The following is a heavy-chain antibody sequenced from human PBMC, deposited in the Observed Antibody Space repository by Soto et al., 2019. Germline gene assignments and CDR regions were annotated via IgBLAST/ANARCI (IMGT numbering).Heavy chain of an antibody. V-gene: IGHV1-46*01. CDR2: INPSGGST. Sequence: ASVKVSCKASGDTFTSYYMHWVRQAPGQGLEWMGIINPSGGSTSYAQKFQGRVTMTRDTSTSTVYMELSSLRSEDTAVYYCAWVSTVTRDYYYYGMDVWGQGTTVTVSS. J-gene: IGHJ6*02. CDR1: GDTFTSYY. D-gene: IGHD3-9*01. CDR3: AWVSTVTRDYYYYGMDV.